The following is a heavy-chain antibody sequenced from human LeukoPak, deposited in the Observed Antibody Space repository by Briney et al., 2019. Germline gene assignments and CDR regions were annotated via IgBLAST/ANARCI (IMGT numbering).Heavy chain of an antibody. D-gene: IGHD5-12*01. CDR3: ARDLSGYDYPPDY. CDR1: GFTFSSYG. J-gene: IGHJ4*02. Sequence: RTGGSLRLSCAASGFTFSSYGMSWVRQAPGKGLEWVSAISGSGGSTYYADSVKGRFTISRDNSKNTLYLQMNCLRAEDTAVYYCARDLSGYDYPPDYWGQGTLVTVSS. V-gene: IGHV3-23*01. CDR2: ISGSGGST.